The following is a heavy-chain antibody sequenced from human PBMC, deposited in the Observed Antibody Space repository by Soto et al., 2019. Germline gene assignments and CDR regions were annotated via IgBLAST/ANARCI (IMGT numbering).Heavy chain of an antibody. CDR1: GFTFDDYA. D-gene: IGHD2-2*01. V-gene: IGHV3-9*01. CDR2: ISWNSGSI. J-gene: IGHJ3*02. Sequence: LRLSCAASGFTFDDYAMHWVRQAPGKGLEWVSGISWNSGSIGYADSVKGRFTISRDNAKNSLYLQMDSLRAEDTALYYCAKGSVYCSSTSCYFLGAFDIWGQGTMVTVSS. CDR3: AKGSVYCSSTSCYFLGAFDI.